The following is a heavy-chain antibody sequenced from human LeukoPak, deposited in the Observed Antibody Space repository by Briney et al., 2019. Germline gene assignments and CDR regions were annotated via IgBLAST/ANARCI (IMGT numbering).Heavy chain of an antibody. J-gene: IGHJ6*03. CDR3: AKAPPLTYCSSTSCYPGHYYYYYYMDV. D-gene: IGHD2-2*01. CDR2: ISGSGGST. Sequence: GGSLRLSCAASGFTFSSYAMSWVRQAPGKGLEWVSAISGSGGSTYYADSVKGRFTISRDNSKNTLYLQMNSLRAEDTAVYYCAKAPPLTYCSSTSCYPGHYYYYYYMDVWGKGTTVTVSS. V-gene: IGHV3-23*01. CDR1: GFTFSSYA.